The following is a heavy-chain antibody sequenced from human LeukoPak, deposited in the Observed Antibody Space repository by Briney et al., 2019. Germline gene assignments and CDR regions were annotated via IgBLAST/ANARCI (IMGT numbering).Heavy chain of an antibody. CDR2: INPNNGGT. CDR1: GYTFTGYY. D-gene: IGHD6-19*01. Sequence: ASVKVSCKASGYTFTGYYIHWVRQAPGQGLEWMGRINPNNGGTDYAQKLQGRVTMTTDTSTSTAYMELRSLRSDDTAVYYCAREEDGGWYNLFDYWGQGTLVTVSS. CDR3: AREEDGGWYNLFDY. J-gene: IGHJ4*02. V-gene: IGHV1-2*06.